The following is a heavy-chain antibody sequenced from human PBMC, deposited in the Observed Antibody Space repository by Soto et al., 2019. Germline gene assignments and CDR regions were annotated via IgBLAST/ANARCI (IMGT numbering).Heavy chain of an antibody. Sequence: SVKVSCNASGYTFTSYAMHWVRQAPGQRLEWMGWINAGNGNTKYSQKIQGRVTMTTDTSTSTAYMELRSLRSDDTAVYYCARPRRAIWFGELLYGDYFDYWGQGTLVTVSS. D-gene: IGHD3-10*01. CDR2: INAGNGNT. CDR1: GYTFTSYA. CDR3: ARPRRAIWFGELLYGDYFDY. V-gene: IGHV1-3*01. J-gene: IGHJ4*02.